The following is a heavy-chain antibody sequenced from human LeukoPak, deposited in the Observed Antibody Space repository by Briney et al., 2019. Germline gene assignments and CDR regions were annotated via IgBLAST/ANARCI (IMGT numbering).Heavy chain of an antibody. V-gene: IGHV1-2*02. D-gene: IGHD1-14*01. Sequence: ASVKVSCKASGYTFTGYYMHWVRQAPGQGLEWMGWINPNSGGTNYAQKFQGRVTMTRDTSISTAYMELSRLRSDDTAVYYCARFGSLWGSAGNWFDPWGQGTLVTVSS. CDR3: ARFGSLWGSAGNWFDP. CDR1: GYTFTGYY. CDR2: INPNSGGT. J-gene: IGHJ5*02.